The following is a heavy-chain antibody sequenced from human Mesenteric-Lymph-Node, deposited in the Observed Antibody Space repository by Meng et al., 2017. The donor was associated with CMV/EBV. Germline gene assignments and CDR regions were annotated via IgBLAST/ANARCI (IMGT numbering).Heavy chain of an antibody. D-gene: IGHD3-9*01. CDR1: GGSFGGYY. CDR2: IKQRVNT. J-gene: IGHJ4*02. Sequence: VQLHQWGAGLVKASENPSVTCGVYGGSFGGYYWNWVRQSSGKGLGWMGEIKQRVNTTYNPSFKSRIIISVDTSTNQISLNMRYVTAADTAVYYCARGTSYDILTGYFDYWGQGALVTVSS. CDR3: ARGTSYDILTGYFDY. V-gene: IGHV4-34*01.